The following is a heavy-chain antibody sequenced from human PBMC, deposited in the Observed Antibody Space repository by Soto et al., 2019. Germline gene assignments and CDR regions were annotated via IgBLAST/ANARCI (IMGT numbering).Heavy chain of an antibody. V-gene: IGHV1-69*01. J-gene: IGHJ4*02. CDR1: GGTFNSYA. D-gene: IGHD1-26*01. CDR3: ARERGGYNRGDFEF. Sequence: QVLLVQSGAEVREPGSSVNVSCKASGGTFNSYAISWVRQAPGQGLEWMGGIIPDFGTGNSAQKFRGRVSITADESTTTVYMGLSGLTVEDTAVYYCARERGGYNRGDFEFWGQGTQVTVSS. CDR2: IIPDFGTG.